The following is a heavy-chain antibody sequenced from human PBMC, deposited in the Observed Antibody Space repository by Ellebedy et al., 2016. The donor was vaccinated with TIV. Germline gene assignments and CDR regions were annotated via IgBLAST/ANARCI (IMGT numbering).Heavy chain of an antibody. CDR1: GGTFSSYA. D-gene: IGHD3-22*01. CDR3: ARDKNYYDSSGYLYY. V-gene: IGHV1-46*01. Sequence: AASVKVSCKASGGTFSSYAISWVRQAPGQGLEWMGIINPSGGSTSYAQKFQGRVTMTRDTSTSTVYMELSSLRSEDTAVYYCARDKNYYDSSGYLYYWGQGTLVTVSS. J-gene: IGHJ4*02. CDR2: INPSGGST.